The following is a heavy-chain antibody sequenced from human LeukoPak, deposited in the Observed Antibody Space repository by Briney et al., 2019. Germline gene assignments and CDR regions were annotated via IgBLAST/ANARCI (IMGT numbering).Heavy chain of an antibody. CDR3: EKDLGGSGDYRPY. V-gene: IGHV3-30*04. D-gene: IGHD2-21*02. CDR2: ISYDGSNK. CDR1: GFTFSSYA. J-gene: IGHJ4*02. Sequence: AGRSLRLSCAASGFTFSSYAMHWVRQAPGKGLEWVAVISYDGSNKYYADSVKGRFTISRDNSKNTLYLQMNSLSAEDTAVYYCEKDLGGSGDYRPYWGQGSVVTVSS.